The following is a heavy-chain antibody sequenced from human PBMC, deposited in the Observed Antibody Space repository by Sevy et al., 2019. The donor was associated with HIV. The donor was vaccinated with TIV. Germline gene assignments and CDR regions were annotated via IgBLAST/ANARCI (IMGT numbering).Heavy chain of an antibody. D-gene: IGHD2-2*01. CDR3: ATILPAGVPAEYFQH. Sequence: GGSLRLSCAASGLTFSSYWMTWVRQAPGKGLEWVANINQGGSQEYYVDSVKGRFTMSRDNAKNSLYLQINSLRAEDTAVYYCATILPAGVPAEYFQHWGQGTLVTVSS. J-gene: IGHJ1*01. CDR1: GLTFSSYW. V-gene: IGHV3-7*01. CDR2: INQGGSQE.